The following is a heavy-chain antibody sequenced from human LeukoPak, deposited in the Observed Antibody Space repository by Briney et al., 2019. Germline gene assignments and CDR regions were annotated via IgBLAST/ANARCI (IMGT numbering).Heavy chain of an antibody. Sequence: SETLSLTCTVSGGSISSYYWSWIRQPPGKGLEWIGYIYYSGSTNYNPSLKSRVTISVDTSKNQFSLKLSSVTAADTAVYYCARQSEQDYDILTGSYRGYFDYWGQGTLVTVSS. V-gene: IGHV4-59*08. CDR2: IYYSGST. D-gene: IGHD3-9*01. CDR1: GGSISSYY. CDR3: ARQSEQDYDILTGSYRGYFDY. J-gene: IGHJ4*02.